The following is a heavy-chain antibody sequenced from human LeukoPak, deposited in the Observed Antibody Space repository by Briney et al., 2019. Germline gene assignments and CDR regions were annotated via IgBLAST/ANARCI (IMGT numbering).Heavy chain of an antibody. V-gene: IGHV3-9*01. D-gene: IGHD3-22*01. CDR3: AKDFDSSGYYYALFDP. CDR1: GFTFDDYA. CDR2: ISWNSGSI. Sequence: GGSLRLCCAASGFTFDDYAMHWVRQAPGKGLEWVSGISWNSGSIGYADSVKGRFTISRDNAKNSLYLQMNSLRAEDTALYYCAKDFDSSGYYYALFDPWGQGTLVTVSS. J-gene: IGHJ5*02.